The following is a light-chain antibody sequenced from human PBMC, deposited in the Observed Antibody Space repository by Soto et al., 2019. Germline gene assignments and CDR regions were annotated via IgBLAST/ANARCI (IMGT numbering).Light chain of an antibody. CDR3: HQGSNWPLT. CDR1: QSVFSS. V-gene: IGKV3-11*01. J-gene: IGKJ4*01. Sequence: IVLTQSPVTLSLSPGERATLSCRASQSVFSSLAWYQQKPGQAPRLLIYDASTRATAIPARFRGSGSGTDYTLTISSLEPEDFAVYYCHQGSNWPLTFGGGTKVEIK. CDR2: DAS.